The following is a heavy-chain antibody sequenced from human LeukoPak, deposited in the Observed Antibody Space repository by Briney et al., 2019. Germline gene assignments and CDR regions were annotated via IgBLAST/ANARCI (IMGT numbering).Heavy chain of an antibody. Sequence: KLGESLKISCKGSGYRFTSYWIGWVRQMPGKGLEWMGIIYPSDSDTRYSPSFQGQVTISADKSISTAYLQWSSLKASDTAMYYCARLGRYNWNSRIDYWGQGTLVTVSS. J-gene: IGHJ4*02. CDR1: GYRFTSYW. D-gene: IGHD1-7*01. V-gene: IGHV5-51*01. CDR2: IYPSDSDT. CDR3: ARLGRYNWNSRIDY.